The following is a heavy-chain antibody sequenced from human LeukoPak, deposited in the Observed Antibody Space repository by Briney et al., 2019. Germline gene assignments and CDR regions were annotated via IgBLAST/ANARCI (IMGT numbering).Heavy chain of an antibody. Sequence: PSGTLSLTCAVSGGSISSSNWWSWVRQPPGKGLEWIGEIYHSGSTNYNPSLKSRVTISVDKSKNQFSLKLSSVTAADTAVYYCAGPNDYGDYGDAFDIWGQGTMVTVSS. CDR3: AGPNDYGDYGDAFDI. CDR1: GGSISSSNW. CDR2: IYHSGST. V-gene: IGHV4-4*02. D-gene: IGHD4-17*01. J-gene: IGHJ3*02.